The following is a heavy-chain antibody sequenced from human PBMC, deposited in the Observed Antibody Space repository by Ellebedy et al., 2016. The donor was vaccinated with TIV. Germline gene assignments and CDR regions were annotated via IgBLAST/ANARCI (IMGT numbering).Heavy chain of an antibody. V-gene: IGHV1-46*01. CDR2: IEPSGGTT. CDR3: ARGKRTFLWLDY. Sequence: AASVKVSCKASGYTFTNYYMHWVRQAPGQGLEWMGIIEPSGGTTNYAQKFQGRVTVTRGTSTSTVYMELISLRSEDTAVYSCARGKRTFLWLDYWGQGTLVTVSS. CDR1: GYTFTNYY. J-gene: IGHJ4*02. D-gene: IGHD3-10*01.